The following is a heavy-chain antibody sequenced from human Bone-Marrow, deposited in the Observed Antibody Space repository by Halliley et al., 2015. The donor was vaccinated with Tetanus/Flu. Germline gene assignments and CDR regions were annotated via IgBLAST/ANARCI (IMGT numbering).Heavy chain of an antibody. Sequence: SLRLSCEASKFNFSDYYMSWIRQAPGKGLEWVSHISSSGSTIYYADAVEGRFTTSRDNAKNSVHLQMNSLRAEDTAVYYCARVSWNHAYAMDLWGQGTTVTVSS. J-gene: IGHJ6*02. D-gene: IGHD1-1*01. CDR1: KFNFSDYY. CDR2: ISSSGSTI. V-gene: IGHV3-11*01. CDR3: ARVSWNHAYAMDL.